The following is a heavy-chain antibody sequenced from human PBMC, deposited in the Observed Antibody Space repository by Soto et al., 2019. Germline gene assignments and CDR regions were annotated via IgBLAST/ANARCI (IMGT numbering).Heavy chain of an antibody. D-gene: IGHD1-1*01. V-gene: IGHV3-23*01. Sequence: EVQLLESGGGLVQPGGSLRLSCAASGFTFSSYAMSWVRQAPGKGLEWVSAISGSGGSTYYADSVKGRFTISRDNSKNTLYLQMNSPRAEDTAVYYCAKDQRGAPERGDYWGQGTLVTVSS. CDR1: GFTFSSYA. J-gene: IGHJ4*02. CDR2: ISGSGGST. CDR3: AKDQRGAPERGDY.